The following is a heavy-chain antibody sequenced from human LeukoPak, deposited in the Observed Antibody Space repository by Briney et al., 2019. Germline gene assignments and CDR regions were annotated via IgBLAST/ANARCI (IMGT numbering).Heavy chain of an antibody. V-gene: IGHV3-21*04. J-gene: IGHJ4*02. CDR1: GFTFSSYS. Sequence: PGGSLRLSCAASGFTFSSYSMNWVRQAPGKGLEWVSSISSSSSYIYYADSVKGRFTISRDNAKNSLYLQMNSLRAEDTAVYYCAKAPVVVPAVGFDYWGQGTLVTVSS. CDR2: ISSSSSYI. D-gene: IGHD2-2*01. CDR3: AKAPVVVPAVGFDY.